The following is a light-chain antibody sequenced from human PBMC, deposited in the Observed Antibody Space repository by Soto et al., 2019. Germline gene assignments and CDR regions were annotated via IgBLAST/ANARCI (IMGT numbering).Light chain of an antibody. CDR1: QGIRND. V-gene: IGKV1-6*01. CDR2: AAS. J-gene: IGKJ1*01. CDR3: LQYYSYPRT. Sequence: ATQMTQSPSSLSASVGDRVTITCRASQGIRNDLGWYQQKPGKPPKLLIYAASILESGVPSRFSGSGSGTDFTLTISSLQPEDFATYFCLQYYSYPRTFGQGTKVEIK.